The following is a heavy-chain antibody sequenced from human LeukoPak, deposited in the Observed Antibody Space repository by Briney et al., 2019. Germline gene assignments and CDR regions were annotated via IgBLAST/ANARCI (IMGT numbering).Heavy chain of an antibody. V-gene: IGHV4-34*01. CDR1: GGSFSGYY. Sequence: SETLSLTCAVYGGSFSGYYWSWIRQPPGKGLDWMGEINHIGRTNYNPSLKSRVTISVDTSKNQFSLKLSSVTAADTAVYYCARASSPNYGDYVYYYYYYMDVWGKGTTVTVSS. CDR3: ARASSPNYGDYVYYYYYYMDV. J-gene: IGHJ6*03. CDR2: INHIGRT. D-gene: IGHD4-17*01.